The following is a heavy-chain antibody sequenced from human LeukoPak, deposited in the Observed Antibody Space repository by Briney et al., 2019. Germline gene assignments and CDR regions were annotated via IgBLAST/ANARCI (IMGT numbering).Heavy chain of an antibody. J-gene: IGHJ6*02. V-gene: IGHV3-53*04. CDR2: IYSGGST. CDR3: ARDSGDDYGGDYYYYGMDV. Sequence: PGESLKISCAASGFTVSSNYMSWVRQAPGKGLEWVSVIYSGGSTYYADSVKGRFTISRHNSKNTLYLQMNSLRAEDTAVYYCARDSGDDYGGDYYYYGMDVWGQGTTVTVSS. D-gene: IGHD4-23*01. CDR1: GFTVSSNY.